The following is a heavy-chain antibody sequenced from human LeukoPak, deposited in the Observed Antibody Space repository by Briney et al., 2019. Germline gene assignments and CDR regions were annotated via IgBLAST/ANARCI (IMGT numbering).Heavy chain of an antibody. CDR3: ARDVGGALDY. D-gene: IGHD4-17*01. J-gene: IGHJ4*02. Sequence: GGSLRLSCTVSGFTFRNYWMAWVRQAPGKGLEWVSNIRGDVGDKNSVDSVKGRFTISRDNAKKSLYLQMNSLRVEDTAVYYCARDVGGALDYWGQGTLVTVSS. V-gene: IGHV3-7*03. CDR2: IRGDVGDK. CDR1: GFTFRNYW.